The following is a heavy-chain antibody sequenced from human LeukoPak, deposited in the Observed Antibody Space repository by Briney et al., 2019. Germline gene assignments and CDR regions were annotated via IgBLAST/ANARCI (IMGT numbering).Heavy chain of an antibody. Sequence: GGSLRLSCAGSGFTVSSNFMSWVRQAPGKGLEWVSVIYTAGTIYYADSVKGRFTISRDNSKNTLYLQMNSLRAEDTAVYYCARGPRGPARLDYWGQGTLVTVSS. CDR1: GFTVSSNF. CDR2: IYTAGTI. CDR3: ARGPRGPARLDY. V-gene: IGHV3-53*01. D-gene: IGHD3-10*01. J-gene: IGHJ4*02.